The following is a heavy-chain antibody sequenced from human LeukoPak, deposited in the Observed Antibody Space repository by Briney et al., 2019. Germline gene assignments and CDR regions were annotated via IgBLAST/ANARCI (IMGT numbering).Heavy chain of an antibody. CDR3: ARDHYYDSSGYPLWFDP. V-gene: IGHV4-39*07. J-gene: IGHJ5*02. D-gene: IGHD3-22*01. CDR1: GGSISSSSYY. Sequence: SETLSLTCTVSGGSISSSSYYWGWIRQPPGKGLEWIGGIYYSGSTYYNPSLKSRVTISVDTSKNQFSLKLSSVTAADTAVYYCARDHYYDSSGYPLWFDPWGQGTLVTVSS. CDR2: IYYSGST.